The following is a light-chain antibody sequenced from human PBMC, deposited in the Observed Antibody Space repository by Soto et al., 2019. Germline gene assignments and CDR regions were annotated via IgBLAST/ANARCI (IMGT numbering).Light chain of an antibody. CDR1: QSFGNN. Sequence: EVVMTQSPATLSVSPGERATLSCRASQSFGNNLAWYQQKPGQAPRLLIYASSTRATGLSARISGSGSGTRFTHTINSLQSEDFAVYYCQQYDDWPSFGPGTPVDIK. CDR2: ASS. V-gene: IGKV3-15*01. J-gene: IGKJ3*01. CDR3: QQYDDWPS.